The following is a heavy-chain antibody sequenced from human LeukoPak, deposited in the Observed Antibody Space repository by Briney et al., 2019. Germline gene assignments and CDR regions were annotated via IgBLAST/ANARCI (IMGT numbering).Heavy chain of an antibody. CDR3: AKGVSSWYYFDY. CDR1: GFTFSNYW. D-gene: IGHD6-13*01. V-gene: IGHV3-74*01. J-gene: IGHJ4*02. Sequence: GGSLGLSCAASGFTFSNYWMHWVRQAPGKGLVWVSRINTDGSSTTYADSVKGRFTISRDNAKNTLYLQMNSLRAEDTAVYYCAKGVSSWYYFDYWGQGTLVTVSS. CDR2: INTDGSST.